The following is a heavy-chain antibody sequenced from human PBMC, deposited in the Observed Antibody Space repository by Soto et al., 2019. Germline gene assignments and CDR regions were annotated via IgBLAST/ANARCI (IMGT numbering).Heavy chain of an antibody. CDR1: GFTFSSYW. J-gene: IGHJ5*02. V-gene: IGHV3-74*01. CDR3: ARGRYAMGWFDP. Sequence: PVGSLRLSCAASGFTFSSYWMHWVRQAPGKGLVWVSRINSDGSSTSYADSVKGRFTISRDNAKNTLYLQMNSLRAEDTAVYYCARGRYAMGWFDPWGQGTLVTVSS. D-gene: IGHD5-12*01. CDR2: INSDGSST.